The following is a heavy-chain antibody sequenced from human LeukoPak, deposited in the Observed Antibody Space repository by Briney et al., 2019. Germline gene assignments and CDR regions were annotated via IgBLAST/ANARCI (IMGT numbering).Heavy chain of an antibody. V-gene: IGHV1-18*01. CDR3: ARGFPPRRNYDSRGYYSYYFDY. D-gene: IGHD3-22*01. Sequence: ASVKVSCKASGYTFTSFGISWVRQAPGQGLEWMGWISAYNGNTKYAQKFQGRVTMTTDISTSTAYRELRSLRSDDTAVYYCARGFPPRRNYDSRGYYSYYFDYWGQGTLVTVSS. CDR2: ISAYNGNT. CDR1: GYTFTSFG. J-gene: IGHJ4*02.